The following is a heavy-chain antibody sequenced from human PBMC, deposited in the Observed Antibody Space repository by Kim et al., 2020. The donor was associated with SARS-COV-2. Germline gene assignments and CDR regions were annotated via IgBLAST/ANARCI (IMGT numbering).Heavy chain of an antibody. V-gene: IGHV1-46*01. CDR3: ARDWHDYGDYLDYYYYYMDV. Sequence: ASVKVSCKASGYTFTSYYMHWVRQAPGQGLEWMGIINPSGGSTSYAQKFQGRVTMTRDTSTSTVYMELSSLRSEDTAVYYCARDWHDYGDYLDYYYYYMDVWGKGTTVTVSS. D-gene: IGHD4-17*01. J-gene: IGHJ6*03. CDR2: INPSGGST. CDR1: GYTFTSYY.